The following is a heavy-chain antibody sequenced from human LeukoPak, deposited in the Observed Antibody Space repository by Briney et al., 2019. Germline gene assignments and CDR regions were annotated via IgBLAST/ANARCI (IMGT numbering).Heavy chain of an antibody. J-gene: IGHJ4*02. V-gene: IGHV4-4*09. CDR3: AGSVPAPKEFAF. CDR1: GGSFSTYY. CDR2: IYTSGTT. Sequence: SETLSLTCTVSGGSFSTYYWIWIRQPPGKGLEWIGYIYTSGTTNYNPALKSRDTMSADTSKNHFSLHLNSVTAADTAVYFCAGSVPAPKEFAFWGQGALVTVSS. D-gene: IGHD2-2*01.